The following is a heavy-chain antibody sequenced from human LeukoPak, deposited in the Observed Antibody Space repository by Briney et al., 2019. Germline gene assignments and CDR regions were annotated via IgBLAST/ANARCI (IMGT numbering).Heavy chain of an antibody. CDR1: GFTFSNAW. Sequence: PGGSLRLSCAASGFTFSNAWMSWVRQAPGKGLEWVGFIRSKAYGGTTEYAASVKGRFTISRDDSKSIAYLQMNSLKTEDTAVYYCTPLEDIVVVPAAQRGFDYWGQGTLVTVSS. D-gene: IGHD2-2*01. V-gene: IGHV3-49*04. CDR2: IRSKAYGGTT. J-gene: IGHJ4*02. CDR3: TPLEDIVVVPAAQRGFDY.